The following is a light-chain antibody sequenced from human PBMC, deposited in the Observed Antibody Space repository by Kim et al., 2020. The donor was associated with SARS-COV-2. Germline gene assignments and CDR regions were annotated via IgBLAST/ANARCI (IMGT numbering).Light chain of an antibody. J-gene: IGKJ4*01. CDR2: DAA. CDR1: QDISNY. CDR3: QQYDNLPPVDT. V-gene: IGKV1-33*01. Sequence: VGDRVTITCQASQDISNYLNWYQQKPGKAPKLLIYDAANLETGVPSRFSGSGSGTDFTFTISSLQPEDIATYYCQQYDNLPPVDTFGGGTKVDIK.